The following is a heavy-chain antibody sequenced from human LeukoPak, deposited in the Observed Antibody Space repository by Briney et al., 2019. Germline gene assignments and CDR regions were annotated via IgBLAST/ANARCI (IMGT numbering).Heavy chain of an antibody. V-gene: IGHV3-21*01. CDR2: ISSSSYI. CDR1: GFTFSSYS. Sequence: GGSLRLSCAASGFTFSSYSMNWVRQAPGKGLEWVSSISSSSYIYYADSVKGRFTISRDNAKNSLYLQMNSLRAEDTAVYYCARSGSYQAFDYWGQGTLVTVSS. J-gene: IGHJ4*02. D-gene: IGHD1-26*01. CDR3: ARSGSYQAFDY.